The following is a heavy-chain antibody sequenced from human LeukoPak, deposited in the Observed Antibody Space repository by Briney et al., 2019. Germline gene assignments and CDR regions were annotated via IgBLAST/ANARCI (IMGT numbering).Heavy chain of an antibody. Sequence: PGGSLRLSCAASGFTFSSYEMNWVRQAPGKGLEWVSYISSSGGTIFYADSVKGRFTISRDNAKNSLYLQMNSLRAEDTAVYYCARVDSYGPTFDYWGQGTLVTVSS. CDR2: ISSSGGTI. D-gene: IGHD5-18*01. CDR1: GFTFSSYE. CDR3: ARVDSYGPTFDY. J-gene: IGHJ4*02. V-gene: IGHV3-48*03.